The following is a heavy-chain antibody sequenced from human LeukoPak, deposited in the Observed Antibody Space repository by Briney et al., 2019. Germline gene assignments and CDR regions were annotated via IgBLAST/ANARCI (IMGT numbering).Heavy chain of an antibody. J-gene: IGHJ4*02. CDR3: AKPVRDQLLCSNDY. CDR1: GFTFSTYG. V-gene: IGHV3-30*02. CDR2: IGHDGTKI. D-gene: IGHD2-2*01. Sequence: PGGSLRLSCAASGFTFSTYGMHWVRQAPGKGLEWVAFIGHDGTKIYYADSVQGRFTISRDNSKNTLYLEMNSLRAEDTAVYYCAKPVRDQLLCSNDYWGQGTLVTVSS.